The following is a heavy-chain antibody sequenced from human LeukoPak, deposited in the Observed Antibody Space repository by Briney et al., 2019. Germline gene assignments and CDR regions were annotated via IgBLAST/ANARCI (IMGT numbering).Heavy chain of an antibody. V-gene: IGHV4-59*01. D-gene: IGHD3-3*01. J-gene: IGHJ5*02. CDR2: IYYSGST. CDR1: GGSITTSNW. CDR3: ARSRTYYDFWSGYLYNWFDP. Sequence: SETLSLTCTVSGGSITTSNWWSWVRQPPGKGLEWIGYIYYSGSTNYNPSLKSRVTISVDTSKNQFSLKLSSVTAADTAVYYCARSRTYYDFWSGYLYNWFDPWGQGTLVTVSS.